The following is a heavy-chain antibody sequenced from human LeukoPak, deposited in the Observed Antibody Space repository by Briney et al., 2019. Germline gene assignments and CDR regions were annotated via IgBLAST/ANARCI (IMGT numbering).Heavy chain of an antibody. V-gene: IGHV4-4*07. J-gene: IGHJ5*01. Sequence: KASETLSLTCIVSGGSISNFYWSWIRQPAGKGLEWIGRIYSSGTTNYNPSLKSRVTMSVDTSKNEFSLKLSSVTAADTAVYYCARGMVSNFWYIGWFDSWGHGTLVTVSS. CDR1: GGSISNFY. D-gene: IGHD1-26*01. CDR3: ARGMVSNFWYIGWFDS. CDR2: IYSSGTT.